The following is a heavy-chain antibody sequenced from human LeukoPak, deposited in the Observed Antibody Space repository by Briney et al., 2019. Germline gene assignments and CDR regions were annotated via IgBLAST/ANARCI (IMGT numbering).Heavy chain of an antibody. V-gene: IGHV3-23*01. CDR3: AKDPRITMIAVVKDRPFDY. CDR1: GFTFSSYA. J-gene: IGHJ4*02. Sequence: QTGGSLRLSCAASGFTFSSYAMSWVRQAPGKGLEWVSAISGSGGSTYYADSVKGRFTISRDNSKNTLYLQMNSLRAEDTAVYYCAKDPRITMIAVVKDRPFDYWGQGTLVTVSS. CDR2: ISGSGGST. D-gene: IGHD3-22*01.